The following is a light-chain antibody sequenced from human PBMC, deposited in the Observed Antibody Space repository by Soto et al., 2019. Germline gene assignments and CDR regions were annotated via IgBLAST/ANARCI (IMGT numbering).Light chain of an antibody. CDR2: KAS. Sequence: DIQMTQSPSTLSASVGDRVTITCRASQSIDNWLAWYQQKPGKAPKILIYKASNLETGVPSRFSGSGSGAEFTLTISSLQPDDFATYYCQHLKTFGQATKVEIK. V-gene: IGKV1-5*03. CDR3: QHLKT. CDR1: QSIDNW. J-gene: IGKJ1*01.